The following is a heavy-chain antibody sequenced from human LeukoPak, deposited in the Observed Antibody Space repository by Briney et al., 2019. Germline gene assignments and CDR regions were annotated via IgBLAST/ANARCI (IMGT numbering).Heavy chain of an antibody. J-gene: IGHJ4*02. D-gene: IGHD7-27*01. CDR2: MSPNSGDT. CDR1: GYTFTSYD. Sequence: ASVKVSCKASGYTFTSYDINWVRHATGQGLEWMGWMSPNSGDTGYAQKFQGRVTMTRDTSISTAFMELTSLKSEDTAVYYCVRGPPNWGFDFWGQGTLVTVSS. V-gene: IGHV1-8*01. CDR3: VRGPPNWGFDF.